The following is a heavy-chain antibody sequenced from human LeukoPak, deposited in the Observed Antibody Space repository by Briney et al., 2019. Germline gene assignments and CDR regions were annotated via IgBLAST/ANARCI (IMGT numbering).Heavy chain of an antibody. Sequence: SETLSLTCTVAGDSMSGHFWSWIRQPPGKGLEWIGYVYYSGSTYYNPSFKSRLTMSVDTSKNHFSLRLSSVTAADTAVYYCARLYGSGWYDGDYWGQGTLVTVSS. CDR1: GDSMSGHF. D-gene: IGHD6-19*01. CDR3: ARLYGSGWYDGDY. CDR2: VYYSGST. V-gene: IGHV4-59*08. J-gene: IGHJ4*02.